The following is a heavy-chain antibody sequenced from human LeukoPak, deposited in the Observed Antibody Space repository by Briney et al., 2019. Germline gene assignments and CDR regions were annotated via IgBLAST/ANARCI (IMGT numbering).Heavy chain of an antibody. CDR3: SRRPDYGGTPTFDY. D-gene: IGHD4-23*01. J-gene: IGHJ4*02. CDR2: IYSGGDT. Sequence: GGSLRLSCAASGPTVSSNYMSWVRQAPGKGLEWISVIYSGGDTYYSESVRGRFTISRDNSKNTLYLQMNSLRVEDTAVYYCSRRPDYGGTPTFDYWGQGTLVTVSS. CDR1: GPTVSSNY. V-gene: IGHV3-66*01.